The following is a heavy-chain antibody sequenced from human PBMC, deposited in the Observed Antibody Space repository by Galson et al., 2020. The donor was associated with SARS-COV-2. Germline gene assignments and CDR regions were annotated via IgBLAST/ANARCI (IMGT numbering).Heavy chain of an antibody. CDR1: GGSISSSSYY. V-gene: IGHV4-39*07. D-gene: IGHD3-22*01. CDR3: ARVRGITMIVVVPGWFDP. Sequence: SETLSLTCTVSGGSISSSSYYWGWIRQPPGKGLEWIGSIYYSGSTYYNPSLKSRVTISVDTSKNQFSLKLSSVTAADTAVYYCARVRGITMIVVVPGWFDPWGQGTLVTVSS. CDR2: IYYSGST. J-gene: IGHJ5*02.